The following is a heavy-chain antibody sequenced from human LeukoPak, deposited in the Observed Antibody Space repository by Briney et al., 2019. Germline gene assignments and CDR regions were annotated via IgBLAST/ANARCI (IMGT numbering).Heavy chain of an antibody. D-gene: IGHD1-26*01. CDR1: GGSISSGSYY. Sequence: SETLSLTCTVSGGSISSGSYYWSWIRQHPGKDLEWIGNIYYSGNTYYNPSLKSRVTISVDTSKNQFSLKLNSVTAADTAVYYCAREWEYGLDHWGQGTLVTVSS. V-gene: IGHV4-31*03. J-gene: IGHJ4*02. CDR2: IYYSGNT. CDR3: AREWEYGLDH.